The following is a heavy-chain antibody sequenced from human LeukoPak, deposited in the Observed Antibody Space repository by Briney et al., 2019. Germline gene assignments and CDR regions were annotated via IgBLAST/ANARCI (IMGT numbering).Heavy chain of an antibody. V-gene: IGHV1-8*03. CDR3: ARAISRRRGIFGVVIIRGEIDY. J-gene: IGHJ4*02. D-gene: IGHD3-3*01. Sequence: ASVKVSCKASGYTFTSYDINWVRQATGQGLEWMGWMNPNSGNTGYAQKFQGRVTITRNTSISTAYMELSSLRSEDTAVYYCARAISRRRGIFGVVIIRGEIDYWGQGTLVTVSS. CDR2: MNPNSGNT. CDR1: GYTFTSYD.